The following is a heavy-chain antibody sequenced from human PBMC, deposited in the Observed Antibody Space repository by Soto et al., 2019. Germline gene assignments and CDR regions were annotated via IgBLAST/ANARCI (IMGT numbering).Heavy chain of an antibody. J-gene: IGHJ4*02. V-gene: IGHV3-23*01. Sequence: EVQLLESGRGLVQPGGSLRISCAASGFIFSSYSMTWVRQAPGKGLEWVSGIGNSGGIIYYTDSVKGRFTISRDNSKNTLYLQMNSLRAEDTALYYCAIEGGNWGVAAPFFDYWGQGTLVTVSS. CDR2: IGNSGGII. CDR1: GFIFSSYS. D-gene: IGHD3-10*01. CDR3: AIEGGNWGVAAPFFDY.